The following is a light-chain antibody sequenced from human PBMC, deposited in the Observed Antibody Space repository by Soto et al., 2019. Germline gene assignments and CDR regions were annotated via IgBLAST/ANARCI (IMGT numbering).Light chain of an antibody. Sequence: DIPMTQSPCYVSDFXWSRVTITXXASQDINKNLIWYQQKPGKAPKLLIYDASDLETGVPSRFSGSGSGTGFTFTISSLQPEDFATYYCQQYESLPLTFGQGTRLEIK. CDR3: QQYESLPLT. J-gene: IGKJ5*01. CDR2: DAS. V-gene: IGKV1-33*01. CDR1: QDINKN.